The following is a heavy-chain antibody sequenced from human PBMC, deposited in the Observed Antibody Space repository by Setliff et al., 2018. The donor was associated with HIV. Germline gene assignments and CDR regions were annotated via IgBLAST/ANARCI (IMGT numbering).Heavy chain of an antibody. Sequence: GGSLRLSCAASGFTFTSHGFHWVRQVPGKGLDWVTFIQYDESNKYYGDSVRGRFTISRDNSKSTLYLQMNSLRSEDTAVYFCAKSFNSGPTNWNIDVWGTGTTVTVSS. D-gene: IGHD1-1*01. CDR1: GFTFTSHG. J-gene: IGHJ6*03. CDR2: IQYDESNK. V-gene: IGHV3-30*02. CDR3: AKSFNSGPTNWNIDV.